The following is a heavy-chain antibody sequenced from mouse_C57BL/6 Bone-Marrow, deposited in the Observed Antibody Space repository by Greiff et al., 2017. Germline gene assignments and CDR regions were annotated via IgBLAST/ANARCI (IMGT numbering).Heavy chain of an antibody. V-gene: IGHV1-15*01. CDR2: IYPETGGT. J-gene: IGHJ2*01. CDR3: TRPDYPFVY. D-gene: IGHD5-5*01. CDR1: GYTFTDYE. Sequence: QVQLQQSGAELVRPGASVTLSCKASGYTFTDYEMHWVKQTPVHGLEWIGAIYPETGGTAYNQKFKGKAILTADQSSSTAYLALRSLTTEDSAVYYCTRPDYPFVYWGQGTTLTVSS.